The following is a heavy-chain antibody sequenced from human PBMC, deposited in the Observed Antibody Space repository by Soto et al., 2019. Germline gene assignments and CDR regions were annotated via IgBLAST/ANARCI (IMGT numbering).Heavy chain of an antibody. CDR3: ARQKNEVLTGYYRYYGMDV. CDR1: GYDFTTYW. D-gene: IGHD3-9*01. CDR2: IYPGDSDT. Sequence: GESLKISCKGSGYDFTTYWIGWVRQMPGKGLEWMGIIYPGDSDTRYSPSFQGQVTISADSSISTAYLQWSSLKASDTAMYYCARQKNEVLTGYYRYYGMDVWGQGSTVTISS. V-gene: IGHV5-51*01. J-gene: IGHJ6*02.